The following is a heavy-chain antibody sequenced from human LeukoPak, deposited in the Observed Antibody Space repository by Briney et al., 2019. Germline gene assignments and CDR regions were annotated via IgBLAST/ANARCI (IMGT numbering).Heavy chain of an antibody. CDR3: ARISARVDSSGYPDY. CDR2: IDWDDDK. Sequence: SGPALVKPTQTLTLTCTFYGFSLSTSGMCVSWIRQPPGKALEWHARIDWDDDKYYNTFLKTRLTVSKDTSKNQVVLTMTNMDPVDTATYYCARISARVDSSGYPDYWGQGTLVTVSS. D-gene: IGHD3-22*01. V-gene: IGHV2-70*11. CDR1: GFSLSTSGMC. J-gene: IGHJ4*02.